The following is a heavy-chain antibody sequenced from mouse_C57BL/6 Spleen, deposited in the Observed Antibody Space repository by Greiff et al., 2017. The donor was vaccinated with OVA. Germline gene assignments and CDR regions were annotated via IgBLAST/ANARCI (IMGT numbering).Heavy chain of an antibody. CDR3: AGGNYVPFAY. V-gene: IGHV1-50*01. J-gene: IGHJ3*01. Sequence: QVQLQQPGAELVKPGASVKLSCKASGYTFTSYWMQWVKQRPGQGLEWIGEIDPSDSYTNYNQKFKGKATLTVDTSSSTAYMQLSSLTSEDSAVYYCAGGNYVPFAYWGQGTLVTVSA. CDR1: GYTFTSYW. CDR2: IDPSDSYT. D-gene: IGHD2-1*01.